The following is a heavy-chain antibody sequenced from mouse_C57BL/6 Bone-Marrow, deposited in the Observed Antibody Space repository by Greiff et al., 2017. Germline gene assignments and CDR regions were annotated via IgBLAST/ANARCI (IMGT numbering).Heavy chain of an antibody. CDR1: GFNINDYY. Sequence: VQLQQSGAELVRPGASVKLSCTASGFNINDYYMHWVKQRPEQGLEWIGRIDPEDGDTEYAPKCQGKATMTAATSSNTAYLQLSSLTSEDTAVYYCTTNYYGSGSLDYWGQGTTLTVSS. J-gene: IGHJ2*01. CDR3: TTNYYGSGSLDY. CDR2: IDPEDGDT. D-gene: IGHD1-1*01. V-gene: IGHV14-1*01.